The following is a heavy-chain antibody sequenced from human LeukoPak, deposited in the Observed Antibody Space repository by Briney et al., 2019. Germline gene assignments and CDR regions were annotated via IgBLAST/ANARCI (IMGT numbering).Heavy chain of an antibody. CDR1: GGSISSSSYY. CDR2: IYYSGST. Sequence: PSETLSLTCTVSGGSISSSSYYWGWIRQPPGKGLEWIGSIYYSGSTYYNPSLKSRVTISVDTSKNQFSLKLNSVTAADTAVYYCARDYSNYGMDYGMDVWGQGTTVTVSS. D-gene: IGHD4-11*01. V-gene: IGHV4-39*07. CDR3: ARDYSNYGMDYGMDV. J-gene: IGHJ6*02.